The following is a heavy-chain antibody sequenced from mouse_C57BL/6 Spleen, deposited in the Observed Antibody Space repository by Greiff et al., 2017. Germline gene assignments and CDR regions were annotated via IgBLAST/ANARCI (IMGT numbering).Heavy chain of an antibody. D-gene: IGHD1-1*01. CDR2: IYPGSGST. V-gene: IGHV1-55*01. J-gene: IGHJ1*03. CDR3: AREEGYYGSSYFDV. CDR1: GYTFTSYW. Sequence: QVQLQQPGAELVKPGAPVKMSCKASGYTFTSYWITWVKQRPGQGLEWIGDIYPGSGSTNYNEKFKSKATLTVDTSSSTAYMQLSSLTSEDSAVYYCAREEGYYGSSYFDVWGTGTTVTVSS.